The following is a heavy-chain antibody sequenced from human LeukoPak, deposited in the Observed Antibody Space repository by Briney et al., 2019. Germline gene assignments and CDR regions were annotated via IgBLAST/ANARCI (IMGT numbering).Heavy chain of an antibody. V-gene: IGHV3-23*01. CDR1: GITFSSYG. D-gene: IGHD6-19*01. CDR3: AKREQWLVHQEGFDI. CDR2: ISSTGGTT. Sequence: GGSLRLSCAASGITFSSYGMSWVRQAPGKGLEWVSSISSTGGTTYYADSVKGRFTISRDNSKNTLYLQMNSLRAEDTAVYYCAKREQWLVHQEGFDIWGQGTMVTVSS. J-gene: IGHJ3*02.